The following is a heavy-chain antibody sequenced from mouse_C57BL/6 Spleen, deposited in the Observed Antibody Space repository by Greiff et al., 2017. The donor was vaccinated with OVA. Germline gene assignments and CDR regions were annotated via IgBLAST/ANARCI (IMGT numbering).Heavy chain of an antibody. Sequence: VQLQQPGTELVKPGASVKLSCKASGYTFTSYWMHWVKQRPGQGLEWIGNINPSNGGTNYNEKFKSKATLTVDKSSSTAYMQLSSLTSEDSAVYYGAREVHSSGYAGDYWGQGTTLTVSS. CDR3: AREVHSSGYAGDY. CDR2: INPSNGGT. J-gene: IGHJ2*01. CDR1: GYTFTSYW. V-gene: IGHV1-53*01. D-gene: IGHD3-2*02.